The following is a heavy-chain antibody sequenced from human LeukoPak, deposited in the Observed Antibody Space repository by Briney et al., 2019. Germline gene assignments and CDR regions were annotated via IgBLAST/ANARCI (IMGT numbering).Heavy chain of an antibody. CDR1: GFTFINAW. CDR3: TTDGVGVEGATYDN. J-gene: IGHJ4*02. Sequence: GGSLRLSCAASGFTFINAWMAWLRQAPGKGLEGVGRIKAKAHGGTIEYAAPVKGRFTISSDDPKNTLYLQMNSLKTEDTAVYYCTTDGVGVEGATYDNWGQGTLVSVSS. V-gene: IGHV3-15*01. D-gene: IGHD1-26*01. CDR2: IKAKAHGGTI.